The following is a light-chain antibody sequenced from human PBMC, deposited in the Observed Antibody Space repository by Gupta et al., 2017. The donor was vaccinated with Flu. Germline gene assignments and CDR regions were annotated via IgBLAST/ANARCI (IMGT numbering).Light chain of an antibody. V-gene: IGKV3-20*01. CDR2: GAS. J-gene: IGKJ2*01. CDR1: QSISASY. Sequence: DTVFTQSPGILSLSPGERATLSCRASQSISASYLAWYQQKPGQAPRLLMYGASTRATGIPDRFSGSGSGTDFTLTISRLEPEDFAVYYCQHYGRSPFTFGQGTKLEI. CDR3: QHYGRSPFT.